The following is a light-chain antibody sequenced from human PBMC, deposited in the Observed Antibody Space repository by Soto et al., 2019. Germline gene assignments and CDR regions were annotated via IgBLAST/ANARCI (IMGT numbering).Light chain of an antibody. CDR3: KQYNSYWT. CDR1: QSISSW. V-gene: IGKV1-5*03. CDR2: KAS. Sequence: DIQMTQSPSTLSASVGDRVTITCRASQSISSWLAWYQQKPGKAPKLLIYKASSLESGVPSRFSGSGSGTEFTLTISSLQPDDFATYYCKQYNSYWTFGQGTTVDI. J-gene: IGKJ1*01.